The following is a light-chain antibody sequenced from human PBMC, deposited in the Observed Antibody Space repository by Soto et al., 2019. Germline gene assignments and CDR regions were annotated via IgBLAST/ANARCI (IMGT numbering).Light chain of an antibody. CDR2: STN. CDR3: AVWIGSLNTVV. J-gene: IGLJ2*01. Sequence: QSVVTQTHSASGTPGQRVTISCSGSSSNIGDSPVDWYQQVPGAAPKLLIYSTNQRPSGVPDRFSGSNSGTSASLAISGLQSEDEDEYFCAVWIGSLNTVVFGGGTKLTVL. V-gene: IGLV1-44*01. CDR1: SSNIGDSP.